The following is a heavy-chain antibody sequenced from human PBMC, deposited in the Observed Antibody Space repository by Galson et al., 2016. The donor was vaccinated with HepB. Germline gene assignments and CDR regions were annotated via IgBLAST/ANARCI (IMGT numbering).Heavy chain of an antibody. J-gene: IGHJ6*02. CDR1: AFTFSRYS. D-gene: IGHD2-21*01. V-gene: IGHV3-21*01. Sequence: SLRLSCAASAFTFSRYSMSWVRQAPGRGLEWLSSISSGSDYIHYADSVKGRFTISRDNAKNSLYLHLSSRRVDDTAVYYCARAMGQYQLLPFAMNVWGQGTMVAVSS. CDR2: ISSGSDYI. CDR3: ARAMGQYQLLPFAMNV.